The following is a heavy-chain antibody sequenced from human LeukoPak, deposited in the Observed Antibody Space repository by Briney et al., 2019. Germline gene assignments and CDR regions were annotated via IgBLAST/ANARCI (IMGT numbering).Heavy chain of an antibody. J-gene: IGHJ4*02. V-gene: IGHV3-74*01. CDR2: INSDGIST. CDR3: ARDGNYYDSSGPADY. CDR1: RFTFSRYW. D-gene: IGHD3-22*01. Sequence: PGGPLRLSCAASRFTFSRYWMHWVRQAPGKGLVCVSRINSDGISTSYADSVKGRFTISRDNAKNTLYLQMNSLRAEDTAVYYCARDGNYYDSSGPADYWGQGTLVTVSS.